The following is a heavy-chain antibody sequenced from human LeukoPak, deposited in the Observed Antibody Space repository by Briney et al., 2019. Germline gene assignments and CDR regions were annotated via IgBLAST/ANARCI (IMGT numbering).Heavy chain of an antibody. V-gene: IGHV5-51*01. CDR2: IFPGDSDT. CDR1: GYRFTSHW. CDR3: ARRGNGYSPYYFDY. D-gene: IGHD3-22*01. J-gene: IGHJ4*02. Sequence: GESLKISCKGSGYRFTSHWIGWVRQMPGKGLEWMGIIFPGDSDTAYSPSFQGQVTVSVDKSISTAYLQWSSLQASDTAMYYCARRGNGYSPYYFDYWGQGTLVTVSS.